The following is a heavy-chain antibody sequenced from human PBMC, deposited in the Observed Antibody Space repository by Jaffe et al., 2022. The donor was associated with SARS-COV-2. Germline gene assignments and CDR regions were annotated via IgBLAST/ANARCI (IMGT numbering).Heavy chain of an antibody. CDR2: ISSSSSTI. J-gene: IGHJ6*02. CDR3: ARAINPHDYYGSGSYLEVYYYYGMDV. D-gene: IGHD3-10*01. CDR1: GFTFSSYS. V-gene: IGHV3-48*02. Sequence: EVQLVESGGGLVQPGGSLRLSCAASGFTFSSYSMNWVRQAPGKGLEWVSYISSSSSTIYYADSVKGRFTISRDNAKNSLYLQMNSLRDEDTAVYYCARAINPHDYYGSGSYLEVYYYYGMDVWGQGTTVTVSS.